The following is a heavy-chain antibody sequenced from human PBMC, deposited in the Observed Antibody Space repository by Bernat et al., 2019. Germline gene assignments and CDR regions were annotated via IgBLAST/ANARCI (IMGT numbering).Heavy chain of an antibody. J-gene: IGHJ6*02. CDR2: IWYDGSNK. Sequence: QVQLVESGGGVVQPGRSLRLSCAASGFTFSSYGMHWVRQAPGKGLEGVAVIWYDGSNKYYADSVKGRFTIYRANSKTTLYLQMNSLRAEDTAVYYCARVNQSPLDYRGAYYYYGMDVWGQGTTVTVSS. CDR3: ARVNQSPLDYRGAYYYYGMDV. CDR1: GFTFSSYG. V-gene: IGHV3-33*01. D-gene: IGHD4-11*01.